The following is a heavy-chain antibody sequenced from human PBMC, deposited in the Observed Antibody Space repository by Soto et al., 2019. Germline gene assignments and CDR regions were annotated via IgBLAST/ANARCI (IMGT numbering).Heavy chain of an antibody. D-gene: IGHD2-15*01. CDR3: AVDIVVVVAATGSGVY. J-gene: IGHJ4*02. CDR2: ISGSGGST. V-gene: IGHV3-23*01. Sequence: GGSLRLSCAASGFTFSSYAMSWVRQAPGKGLEWVSAISGSGGSTYYADSVKGRFTISRDNSKNTLYLQMNSLRAEDTAVYYCAVDIVVVVAATGSGVYWGQGTLVTVSS. CDR1: GFTFSSYA.